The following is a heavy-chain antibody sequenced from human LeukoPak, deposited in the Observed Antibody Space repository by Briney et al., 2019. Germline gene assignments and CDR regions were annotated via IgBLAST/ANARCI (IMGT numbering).Heavy chain of an antibody. CDR1: GGSISNYY. V-gene: IGHV4-59*01. D-gene: IGHD3-22*01. CDR3: ARDRSPEGYYDSSHWDYYHGMDV. J-gene: IGHJ6*02. Sequence: PSETLSLTCTVSGGSISNYYWGWIRQPPGKGLEWIGYIYYSGSTNYNPSLKSRVTISVVTSKNQFSLNLSSVTAADTAMYYCARDRSPEGYYDSSHWDYYHGMDVWGQGTTVTVSS. CDR2: IYYSGST.